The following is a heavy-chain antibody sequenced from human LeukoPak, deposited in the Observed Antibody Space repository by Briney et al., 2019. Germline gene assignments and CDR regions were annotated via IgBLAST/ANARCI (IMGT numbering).Heavy chain of an antibody. V-gene: IGHV3-30-3*01. D-gene: IGHD2-21*02. CDR3: ARESPACGEDCYFDY. CDR1: GFTFGSYA. Sequence: PGGSLRLSCAASGFTFGSYAMHWVRQAPGRGLEWVAGISYDGTNKYYADPVKGRFTISRDNSKNTLYLQMNSLRTDDTAVYYCARESPACGEDCYFDYWGQGTLVTVSS. J-gene: IGHJ4*02. CDR2: ISYDGTNK.